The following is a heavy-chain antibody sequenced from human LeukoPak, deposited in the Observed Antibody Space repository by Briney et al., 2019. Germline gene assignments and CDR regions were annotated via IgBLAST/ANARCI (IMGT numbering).Heavy chain of an antibody. CDR1: GNTFTGYF. CDR2: IIPIFGTA. D-gene: IGHD3-3*01. CDR3: ARDVLRFLEWPSYYYYYMDV. V-gene: IGHV1-69*13. J-gene: IGHJ6*03. Sequence: ASVKVSCKVSGNTFTGYFIHWVRQAPGQGLEWMGGIIPIFGTANYAQKFQGRVTITADESTSTAYMELSSLRSEDTAVYYCARDVLRFLEWPSYYYYYMDVWGKGTTVTVSS.